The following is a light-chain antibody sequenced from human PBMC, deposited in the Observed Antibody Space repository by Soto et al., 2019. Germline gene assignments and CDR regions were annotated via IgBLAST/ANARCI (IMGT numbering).Light chain of an antibody. CDR3: CSYAGTSTHTV. V-gene: IGLV2-23*02. Sequence: QSALTQPASVSGSPGQSITISCTGTSSDVGSYKLVSWYQQHPGKAPKLMISEVSKRPSGISDRFSGSKSGSTASLTISGLQAEDEADYCCCSYAGTSTHTVFGGGTQLTVL. CDR1: SSDVGSYKL. CDR2: EVS. J-gene: IGLJ7*01.